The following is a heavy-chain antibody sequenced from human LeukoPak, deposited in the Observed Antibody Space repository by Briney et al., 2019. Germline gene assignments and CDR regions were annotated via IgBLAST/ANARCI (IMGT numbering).Heavy chain of an antibody. CDR2: IYPGDSDT. V-gene: IGHV5-51*01. J-gene: IGHJ4*02. CDR3: ARHPCGGDCYSALYYFDY. CDR1: GYSFTSYW. D-gene: IGHD2-21*02. Sequence: GESLKISCKGSGYSFTSYWIGWVRQMPGKGLEWMGIIYPGDSDTRYGPSFQGQVTIPADQSISPAYLQWSSLKASDTAMYYCARHPCGGDCYSALYYFDYWGQGTLVTVSS.